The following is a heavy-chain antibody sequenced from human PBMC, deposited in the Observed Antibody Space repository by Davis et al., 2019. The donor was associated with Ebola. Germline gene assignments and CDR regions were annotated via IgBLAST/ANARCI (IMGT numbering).Heavy chain of an antibody. Sequence: PGGSLRLSCAASAFTFNRFAMHWVRQAPGKGLEWVAVISADGTNQYYAGSVKGRFTISRDNSKNTLFLQLSNLRTEDTAIYYCAKADGLSGWYVLQAFDLWGQGTMVTVSS. V-gene: IGHV3-30*04. J-gene: IGHJ3*01. CDR2: ISADGTNQ. D-gene: IGHD6-19*01. CDR3: AKADGLSGWYVLQAFDL. CDR1: AFTFNRFA.